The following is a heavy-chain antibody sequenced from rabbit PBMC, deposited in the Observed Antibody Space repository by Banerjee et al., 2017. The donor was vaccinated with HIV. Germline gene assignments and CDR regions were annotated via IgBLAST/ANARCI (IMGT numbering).Heavy chain of an antibody. CDR2: IYAGSSGIT. Sequence: QEQLEESGGDLVKPEGSLTLTCTASGFSFSSSYWICWVRQAPGKGLEWIACIYAGSSGITSYANRAKGRFTISKTSSTTVSLPMPSLTAADTATYFCARGAYDYVSYKLWGPGTLVTVS. CDR3: ARGAYDYVSYKL. V-gene: IGHV1S45*01. J-gene: IGHJ4*01. D-gene: IGHD5-1*01. CDR1: GFSFSSSYW.